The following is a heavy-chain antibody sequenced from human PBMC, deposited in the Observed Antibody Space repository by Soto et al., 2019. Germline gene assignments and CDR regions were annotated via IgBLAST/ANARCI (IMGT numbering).Heavy chain of an antibody. CDR3: ARDVYGSTTSGDYYYYGMDV. Sequence: QVQLQESGPGLVKPSETLSLTCTVSGGSISSSYWSWIRQPAGKGLECIGRIYTSGSTNYNPSLKSRVTMSVDTSKNQFSLKLTSVTAADTAVYYCARDVYGSTTSGDYYYYGMDVWGQGTTVTVS. CDR2: IYTSGST. D-gene: IGHD2-2*01. J-gene: IGHJ6*02. V-gene: IGHV4-4*07. CDR1: GGSISSSY.